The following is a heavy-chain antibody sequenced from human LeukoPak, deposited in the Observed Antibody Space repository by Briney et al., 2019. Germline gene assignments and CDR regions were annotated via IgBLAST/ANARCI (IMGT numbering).Heavy chain of an antibody. V-gene: IGHV4-30-2*01. D-gene: IGHD3-10*01. Sequence: PSQTLSLTCAVSGGSISSGGYSWSWIRQPPGKGLEWIGYIYHSGSTSYNPSLKSRVTISIDTSKNQFSLKLSSVTAAGTAVYFCARGVYCYGSGSYHNVLWWFDPWGQGTLVTVSS. J-gene: IGHJ5*02. CDR1: GGSISSGGYS. CDR2: IYHSGST. CDR3: ARGVYCYGSGSYHNVLWWFDP.